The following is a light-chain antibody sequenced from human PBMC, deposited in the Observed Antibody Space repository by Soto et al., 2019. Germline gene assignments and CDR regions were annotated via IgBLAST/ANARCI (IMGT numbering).Light chain of an antibody. CDR1: SSNIGAGYD. CDR3: QSYDTSVNGL. CDR2: GNS. J-gene: IGLJ3*02. Sequence: QSVLTQPPSVSGAPGQRVTISCIGSSSNIGAGYDVHWYQQLPGRAPKLLISGNSNRPSGVPDRFSASKSGASASLTITGLQPEDEADYYCQSYDTSVNGLFCGGTKLTVL. V-gene: IGLV1-40*01.